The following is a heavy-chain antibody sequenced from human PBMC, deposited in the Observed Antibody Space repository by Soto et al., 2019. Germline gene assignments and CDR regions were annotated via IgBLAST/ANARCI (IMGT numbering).Heavy chain of an antibody. CDR2: ISYDGSNK. V-gene: IGHV3-30-3*01. D-gene: IGHD3-3*02. CDR3: ARALADRLDY. CDR1: GFTFSSYA. J-gene: IGHJ4*02. Sequence: QVQLVESGGGVVQPGRSLRLSCAASGFTFSSYAMHWVRQAPGKGLEWVAGISYDGSNKYYADSVKGRFTISRDNSKNTLYLQMNSLRAEDTAVYYCARALADRLDYWGQGTLVTVSS.